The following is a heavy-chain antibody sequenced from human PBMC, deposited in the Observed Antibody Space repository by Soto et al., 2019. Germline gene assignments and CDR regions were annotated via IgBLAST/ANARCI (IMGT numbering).Heavy chain of an antibody. D-gene: IGHD3-16*02. V-gene: IGHV3-7*04. CDR3: ARGADYDYIWGSYPPKMNV. Sequence: GVLRLSGAASGFTFSSYWMSWVRQAPGKGLEWVANIKQDGSEKYYVDSVKGRFTISRDNAKNSLYLQMNSLRAEDTAVYYCARGADYDYIWGSYPPKMNVWGKGPRVTVS. CDR2: IKQDGSEK. CDR1: GFTFSSYW. J-gene: IGHJ6*03.